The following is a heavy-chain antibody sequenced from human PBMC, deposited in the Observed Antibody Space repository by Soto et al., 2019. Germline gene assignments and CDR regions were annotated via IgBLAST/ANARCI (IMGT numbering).Heavy chain of an antibody. CDR3: ARMTSVVTPFDY. V-gene: IGHV5-51*01. Sequence: PGESLKISCKGSGYSFTSYWIGLVRQMPGKGLEWMGIIYPGDSDNRFSPSFQGQVTISADKPITTAYLQWSGLTASDTAMYYCARMTSVVTPFDYWGQGTLVTVSS. J-gene: IGHJ4*02. D-gene: IGHD4-17*01. CDR2: IYPGDSDN. CDR1: GYSFTSYW.